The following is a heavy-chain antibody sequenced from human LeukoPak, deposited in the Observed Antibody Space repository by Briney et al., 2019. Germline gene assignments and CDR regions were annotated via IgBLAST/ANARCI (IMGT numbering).Heavy chain of an antibody. J-gene: IGHJ6*02. CDR1: GGSVSGYY. CDR2: VYYSGST. D-gene: IGHD2-2*01. V-gene: IGHV4-59*08. Sequence: KPSETPSLTCTVSGGSVSGYYWSWIRQPPGKGLEWIGHVYYSGSTDYNPSLKSRVSISVDTSKNRFSLKLSSVTAADTAVYYCARHLGYQLRKGYYYVMDVWGPGTTVTVSS. CDR3: ARHLGYQLRKGYYYVMDV.